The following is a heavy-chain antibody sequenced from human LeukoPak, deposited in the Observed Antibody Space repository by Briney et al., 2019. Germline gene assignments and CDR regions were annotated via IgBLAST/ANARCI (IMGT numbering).Heavy chain of an antibody. V-gene: IGHV4-34*01. Sequence: SETLSLTCAVYGGSFSGYYWSWIRQPPGKGLEWIGEINHSGSTNYNPSLKSRVTISVDTSKNQFSLKLSSVTAADTAVYYCARGTWISGWLYGYWGQGTLVTVSS. CDR3: ARGTWISGWLYGY. CDR1: GGSFSGYY. CDR2: INHSGST. D-gene: IGHD2-2*02. J-gene: IGHJ4*02.